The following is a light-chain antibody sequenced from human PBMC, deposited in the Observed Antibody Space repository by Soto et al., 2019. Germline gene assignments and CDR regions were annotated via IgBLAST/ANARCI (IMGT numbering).Light chain of an antibody. CDR3: QPSSSAPPWT. CDR2: AAS. J-gene: IGKJ1*01. Sequence: IQMSQSPSSLSASVGDRVTISCRASQSISTYLNWYQQKPGKAPRLLIYAASSVQTGVPPRFSGSGAGTDFTLTISSLRPEDIATYFCQPSSSAPPWTFGQGTKVDIK. V-gene: IGKV1-39*01. CDR1: QSISTY.